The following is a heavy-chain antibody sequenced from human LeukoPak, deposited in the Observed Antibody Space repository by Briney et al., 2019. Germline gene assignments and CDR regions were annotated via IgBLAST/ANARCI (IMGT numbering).Heavy chain of an antibody. V-gene: IGHV2-5*02. CDR2: IYWDDDK. CDR1: GFSLSTSGVG. D-gene: IGHD6-13*01. Sequence: SGPALVKPTQTLTLTCTFSGFSLSTSGVGVGWIRQPPGKALEWLALIYWDDDKRYSPSLKSRLTITKDTSKNQVVLTMTNMDPVDTATDYSAHAYSSSEFDYWGQGTLVTVSS. CDR3: AHAYSSSEFDY. J-gene: IGHJ4*02.